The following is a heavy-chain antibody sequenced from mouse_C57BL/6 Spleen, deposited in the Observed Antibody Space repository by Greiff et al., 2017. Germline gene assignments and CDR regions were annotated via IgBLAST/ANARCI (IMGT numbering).Heavy chain of an antibody. CDR3: AREVLDDYDDAMDY. Sequence: VQLVESEGGLVQPGSSMKLSCTASGFTFSDYYMAWVRQVPEKGLEWVANINYDGSSTYYLDSLKSRFIISRDNAKNILYLQMSSLKSEDTATYYCAREVLDDYDDAMDYWGQGTSVTVSS. CDR1: GFTFSDYY. CDR2: INYDGSST. D-gene: IGHD2-4*01. J-gene: IGHJ4*01. V-gene: IGHV5-16*01.